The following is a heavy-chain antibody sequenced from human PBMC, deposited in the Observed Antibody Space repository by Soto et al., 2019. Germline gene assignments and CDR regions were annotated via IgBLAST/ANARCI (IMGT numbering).Heavy chain of an antibody. V-gene: IGHV3-9*01. CDR2: INWNSGSI. CDR3: VKDESINWYSGHFRH. J-gene: IGHJ1*01. CDR1: GFTFDDYA. Sequence: SLRLSCAASGFTFDDYAMHWVRQVPGKGLEWVSGINWNSGSIGYGDSAKGRFAISRDNAKNSLHLQMNSLSAEDTAFYYCVKDESINWYSGHFRHWGQGTLVTVSS. D-gene: IGHD6-13*01.